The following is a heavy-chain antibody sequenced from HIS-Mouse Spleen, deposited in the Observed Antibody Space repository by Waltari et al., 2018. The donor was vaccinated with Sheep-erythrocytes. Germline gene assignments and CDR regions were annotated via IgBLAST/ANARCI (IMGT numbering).Heavy chain of an antibody. J-gene: IGHJ3*02. CDR1: GFTFSSYS. V-gene: IGHV3-21*01. D-gene: IGHD6-6*01. CDR2: IISSSIYR. CDR3: ARDSTSDAFDI. Sequence: EVQLVESGGGLVKPGGSLRLSCAASGFTFSSYSMNWVRQAPGKGREWVSSIISSSIYRYYADSVKGRFTISRDNAKNSLYLQMNSLRAEDTAVYYCARDSTSDAFDIWGQGTMVTVSS.